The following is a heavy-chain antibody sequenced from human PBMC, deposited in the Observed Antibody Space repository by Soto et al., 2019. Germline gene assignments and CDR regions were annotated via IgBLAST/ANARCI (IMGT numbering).Heavy chain of an antibody. CDR3: ARRSVDTVDSRGFYEY. CDR2: INHSVGT. Sequence: SETLSLTCAVYGGSFSAYYWSWIRQPPGKGLEWIGEINHSVGTSYNPSLKSRVSISVDTSKSQFSLKLTSVTAADRAVYYCARRSVDTVDSRGFYEYWGQGTTVTVSS. D-gene: IGHD3-22*01. V-gene: IGHV4-34*01. CDR1: GGSFSAYY. J-gene: IGHJ4*02.